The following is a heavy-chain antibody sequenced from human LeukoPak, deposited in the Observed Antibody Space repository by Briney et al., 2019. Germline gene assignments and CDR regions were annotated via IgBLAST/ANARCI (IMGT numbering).Heavy chain of an antibody. Sequence: GASVKVSCKASGYTFTSSDINWVRQATGQGLEWMRWINPKSGRTGYAKKFQARVSMTMNTSITTAYMEVSSLRFEDTAVYYCARGRSGLAAAGTYDSWGQGTLITVSS. D-gene: IGHD6-13*01. V-gene: IGHV1-8*01. J-gene: IGHJ4*02. CDR2: INPKSGRT. CDR1: GYTFTSSD. CDR3: ARGRSGLAAAGTYDS.